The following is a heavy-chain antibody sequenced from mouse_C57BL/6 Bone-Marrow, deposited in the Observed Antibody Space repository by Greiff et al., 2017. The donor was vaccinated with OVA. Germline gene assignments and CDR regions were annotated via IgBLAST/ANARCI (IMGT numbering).Heavy chain of an antibody. V-gene: IGHV1-81*01. CDR2: IYPRSGNT. CDR1: GYTFTSYG. Sequence: QVQLQQSGAELARPGASVKLSCKASGYTFTSYGISWVKQRTGQGLEWIGEIYPRSGNTYYNEKFKGKATLNADKSSSTAYMELRSLTSEDSAVYFCAREDYSNYNPYFDYWGQGTTLTVSS. D-gene: IGHD2-5*01. CDR3: AREDYSNYNPYFDY. J-gene: IGHJ2*01.